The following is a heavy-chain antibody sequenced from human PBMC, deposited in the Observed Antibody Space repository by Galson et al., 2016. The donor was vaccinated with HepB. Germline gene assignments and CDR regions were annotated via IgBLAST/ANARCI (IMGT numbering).Heavy chain of an antibody. D-gene: IGHD1-7*01. V-gene: IGHV3-72*01. CDR3: ARRGTAGGLDL. J-gene: IGHJ3*01. CDR1: GFTVSDYD. Sequence: SLRLSCAASGFTVSDYDMDWVRQAPGKGLEWVGRFENNANSHTILYAASVRGRFCISRDASKNSLDLEMNSLKTDDTAVYFCARRGTAGGLDLWGQGTMVAVSS. CDR2: FENNANSHTI.